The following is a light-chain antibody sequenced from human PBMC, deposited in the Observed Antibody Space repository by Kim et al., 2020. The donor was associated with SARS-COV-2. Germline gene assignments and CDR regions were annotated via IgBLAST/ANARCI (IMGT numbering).Light chain of an antibody. V-gene: IGLV3-19*01. CDR1: SLTTYY. CDR3: HSRDSSGNHQV. CDR2: AND. J-gene: IGLJ2*01. Sequence: SSELTQDPAVSVALGQTVRITCQGDSLTTYYASWYQQKPGQAPVLVFYANDNRPSGIPDRFSGSSSGNTASLTITGTQAEDEADYFCHSRDSSGNHQVFGGGTQLTVL.